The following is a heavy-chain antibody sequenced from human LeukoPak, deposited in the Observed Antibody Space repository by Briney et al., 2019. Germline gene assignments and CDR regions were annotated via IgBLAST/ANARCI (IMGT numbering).Heavy chain of an antibody. CDR2: INPSGGST. CDR1: GYTFTSYY. Sequence: ASVKVSCKASGYTFTSYYMHWVRQAPGQGLEWMGIINPSGGSTSYAQKFQGRVTMTGDTSTSTVYMELSSLRSEDTAVYYCARVAGDDAFDIWGQGTMVTVSS. J-gene: IGHJ3*02. V-gene: IGHV1-46*01. D-gene: IGHD6-19*01. CDR3: ARVAGDDAFDI.